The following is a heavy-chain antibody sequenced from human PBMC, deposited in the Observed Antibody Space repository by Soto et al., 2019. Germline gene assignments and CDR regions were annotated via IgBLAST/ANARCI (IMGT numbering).Heavy chain of an antibody. CDR1: GGSISSTTYY. CDR3: ARPTEPGTSDAFDI. CDR2: IYRSVST. V-gene: IGHV4-39*01. D-gene: IGHD1-1*01. J-gene: IGHJ3*02. Sequence: QLQLQESGPGLVKPSEPLSLTCTVSGGSISSTTYYWGWIRQPPGKGPEWIGRIYRSVSTYYNPSLKSRVTISVDTSNDQFSLRLSSVTAADTAVYYCARPTEPGTSDAFDIWGQGTKVTV.